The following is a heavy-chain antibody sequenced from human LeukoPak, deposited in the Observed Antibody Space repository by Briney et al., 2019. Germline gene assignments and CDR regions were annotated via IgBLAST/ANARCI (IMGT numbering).Heavy chain of an antibody. Sequence: GRSLRLSCAASGFTFSSCGMHWVRQAPGKGLEWVAVISYDGSNKYYADSVKGRFTISRDNSKNTLYLQMNSLRAEDTAVYYCAKAGVGVIVVVYVDYWGQGTLVTVSS. CDR2: ISYDGSNK. D-gene: IGHD3-22*01. CDR1: GFTFSSCG. CDR3: AKAGVGVIVVVYVDY. J-gene: IGHJ4*02. V-gene: IGHV3-30*18.